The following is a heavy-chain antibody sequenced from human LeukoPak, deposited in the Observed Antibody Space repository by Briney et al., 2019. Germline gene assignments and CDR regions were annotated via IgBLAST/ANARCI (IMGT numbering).Heavy chain of an antibody. CDR2: IYYSGST. CDR1: GGSISSSSYY. V-gene: IGHV4-39*07. D-gene: IGHD4-17*01. J-gene: IGHJ4*02. CDR3: AREGGLRAPPDY. Sequence: SETLSLTCTVSGGSISSSSYYWGWIRQPPGKGLEWIGSIYYSGSTYYNPSLKSRVTISVDTSKNQFSLKLSSVTAADTAVYYCAREGGLRAPPDYWGQGTLVTVSS.